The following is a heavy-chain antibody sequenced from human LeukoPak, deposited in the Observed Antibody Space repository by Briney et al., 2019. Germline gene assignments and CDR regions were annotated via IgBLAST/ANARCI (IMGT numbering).Heavy chain of an antibody. J-gene: IGHJ5*02. Sequence: SETLSLTCTVSGGSISSSSYYWGWIRQPPGKGLEWIGSIYYSGSTYYNPSLKSRVTISVDTSKNQFSLKLSSVTAADTAVYYCARSYDFGYYTTRGFDPWGQGTLVTVSS. CDR2: IYYSGST. V-gene: IGHV4-39*01. CDR1: GGSISSSSYY. D-gene: IGHD3-3*01. CDR3: ARSYDFGYYTTRGFDP.